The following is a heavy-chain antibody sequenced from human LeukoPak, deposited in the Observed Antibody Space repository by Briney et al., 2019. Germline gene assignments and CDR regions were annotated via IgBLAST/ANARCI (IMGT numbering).Heavy chain of an antibody. D-gene: IGHD3-10*01. CDR3: ARDLSGSGSPPPYYGMDV. Sequence: ASVKVSCKASGYTFTSYYMHWVRQAPGQGLEWMGIINPSGGSTSYAQKFQGRVTMTRDTSTSTVYMELSSLRSEDTAVYYCARDLSGSGSPPPYYGMDVWGQGTTVTVSS. V-gene: IGHV1-46*01. CDR2: INPSGGST. J-gene: IGHJ6*02. CDR1: GYTFTSYY.